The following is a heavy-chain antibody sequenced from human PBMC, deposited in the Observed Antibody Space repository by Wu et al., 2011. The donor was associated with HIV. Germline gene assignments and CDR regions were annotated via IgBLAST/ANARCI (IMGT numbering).Heavy chain of an antibody. CDR1: GYTFTSYA. D-gene: IGHD6-13*01. V-gene: IGHV1-3*02. CDR3: RGWRGMCRQQRGTGGGGRTYYMDV. Sequence: QVQLVQSGAEVKKPGASVKVSCKASGYTFTSYAMHWVRQAPGQRLEWMGWSNAGNGNTKYSQEFQGRVTITRDTSASTAYMELSSLRSEDMAVYYGRGWRGMCRQQRGTGGGGRTYYMDVVGRKGPTVTVS. CDR2: SNAGNGNT. J-gene: IGHJ6*03.